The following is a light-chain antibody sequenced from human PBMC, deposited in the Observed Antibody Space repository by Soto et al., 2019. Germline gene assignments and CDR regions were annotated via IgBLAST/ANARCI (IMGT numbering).Light chain of an antibody. CDR3: QQYSKWPLT. CDR2: GAS. Sequence: EIVMTQSPPTLSVSPGERATLSCRASQSVYNTLAWYQQKPGQAPRLLIYGASTRATGSPARFSGSGSGTEFTLNISSLQSEDFANYYCQQYSKWPLTFGEGTKVEIK. CDR1: QSVYNT. J-gene: IGKJ4*01. V-gene: IGKV3-15*01.